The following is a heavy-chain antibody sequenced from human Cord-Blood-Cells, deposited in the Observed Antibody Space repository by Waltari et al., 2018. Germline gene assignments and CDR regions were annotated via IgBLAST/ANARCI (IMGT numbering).Heavy chain of an antibody. CDR3: ARETRYYYYMDV. Sequence: QVQLVQSGAEVKKPGSSVKVSCKASGGTFSSYAISWVRQAPGQGLEWMVGIIPILGIANYAQNVQGRVPLTADESTSTAYMGLSSLRSEDTAVYYCARETRYYYYMDVWGKGTTVTVSS. CDR2: IIPILGIA. J-gene: IGHJ6*03. V-gene: IGHV1-69*04. CDR1: GGTFSSYA.